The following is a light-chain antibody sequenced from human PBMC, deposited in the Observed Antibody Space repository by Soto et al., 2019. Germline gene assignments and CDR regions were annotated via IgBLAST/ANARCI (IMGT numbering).Light chain of an antibody. V-gene: IGKV3-20*01. J-gene: IGKJ1*01. Sequence: EVVLTQSPGTLSLSPGERATLSCRASETISSSHLAWYQQTPGQAPRLLLYRSSTRATGIPDRFSGSGSGTDFTLTISRLEPADAAVYYCQQYESLLGTFGQGTKLEIK. CDR1: ETISSSH. CDR3: QQYESLLGT. CDR2: RSS.